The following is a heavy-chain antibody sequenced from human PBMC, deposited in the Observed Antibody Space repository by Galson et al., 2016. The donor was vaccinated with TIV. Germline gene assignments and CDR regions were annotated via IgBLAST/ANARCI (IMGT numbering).Heavy chain of an antibody. D-gene: IGHD5-18*01. Sequence: SLRLSCAASGFTFSDYYMSWIRQVPGKGLEWIAYIASHTTSMNIADSVRDRFSVSRDNANNSVFLQLNSLRVEDTAVHYCARGEIQLGSDYWGRGTLVTVSS. CDR3: ARGEIQLGSDY. V-gene: IGHV3-11*06. J-gene: IGHJ4*02. CDR2: IASHTTSM. CDR1: GFTFSDYY.